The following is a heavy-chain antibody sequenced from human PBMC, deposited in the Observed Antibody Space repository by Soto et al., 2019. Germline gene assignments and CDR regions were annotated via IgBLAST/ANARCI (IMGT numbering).Heavy chain of an antibody. D-gene: IGHD1-26*01. V-gene: IGHV1-18*01. CDR3: ARAYSGSTYYYYGVDV. CDR2: ISAYNGNT. CDR1: GYTFTSYG. Sequence: ASVKVSCKASGYTFTSYGISWVRQAPGQGLEWMGWISAYNGNTNYAQKLQGRVTMTTDTSTSTAYMELRSLRSDDTAVYYCARAYSGSTYYYYGVDVWGQGTTVTVSS. J-gene: IGHJ6*02.